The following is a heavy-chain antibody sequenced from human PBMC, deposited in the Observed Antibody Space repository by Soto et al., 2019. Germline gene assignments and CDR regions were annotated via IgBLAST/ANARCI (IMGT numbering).Heavy chain of an antibody. D-gene: IGHD4-17*01. CDR2: ISGSGGST. Sequence: EVQLLESGGGLVQPGGSLRLSCAASGLTFSSYAMSWVRQAPGKGLEWVSAISGSGGSTYYADSVKGRFTISRDNSKNTLYLQMNSLRAEDTAVYYCAKGYGDYTLYFDYWGQGTLVTVSS. CDR1: GLTFSSYA. CDR3: AKGYGDYTLYFDY. J-gene: IGHJ4*02. V-gene: IGHV3-23*01.